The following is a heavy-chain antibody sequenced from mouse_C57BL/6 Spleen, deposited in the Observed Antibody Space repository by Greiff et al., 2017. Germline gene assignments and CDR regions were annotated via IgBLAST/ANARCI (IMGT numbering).Heavy chain of an antibody. CDR2: INPSSGYT. J-gene: IGHJ1*03. CDR1: GYTFTSYT. Sequence: QVQLKESGAELARPGASVKMSCKASGYTFTSYTMHWVKQRPGQGLEWIGYINPSSGYTKYNQKFKDKATLTADKSSSTAYIQLSSLTSDDSAVYYCARRVIYYDYDESYFDVWGTGTTVTVSS. D-gene: IGHD2-4*01. CDR3: ARRVIYYDYDESYFDV. V-gene: IGHV1-4*01.